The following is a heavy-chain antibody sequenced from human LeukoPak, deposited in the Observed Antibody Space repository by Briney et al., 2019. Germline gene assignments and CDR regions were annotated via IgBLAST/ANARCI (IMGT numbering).Heavy chain of an antibody. CDR3: ARHEEEDGYNAKTFDY. V-gene: IGHV4-39*01. Sequence: SETLSPTCTVSGDSISSSGNFWGWVRQPPGRGLEWIASTYYSRNTYYNPSLKSRVTISVDTSKNQFSLKLSSVTAADTAVYYCARHEEEDGYNAKTFDYWGQGTLVTVSS. CDR2: TYYSRNT. CDR1: GDSISSSGNF. J-gene: IGHJ4*02. D-gene: IGHD5-24*01.